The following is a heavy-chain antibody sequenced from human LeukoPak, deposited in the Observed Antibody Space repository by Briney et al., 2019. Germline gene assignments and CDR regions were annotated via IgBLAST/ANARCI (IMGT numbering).Heavy chain of an antibody. CDR1: GFTFDGYA. Sequence: GRSLRLSCAAAGFTFDGYARDWVRQAPGKGREWVSGIRWDSASIGYAYSVKGRFTNSRDNAKNSLDLPMNSLRAEVMAVYSCAKVPKYQPTFFDYWGQGTLVTVSS. CDR3: AKVPKYQPTFFDY. J-gene: IGHJ4*02. V-gene: IGHV3-9*03. D-gene: IGHD2-2*01. CDR2: IRWDSASI.